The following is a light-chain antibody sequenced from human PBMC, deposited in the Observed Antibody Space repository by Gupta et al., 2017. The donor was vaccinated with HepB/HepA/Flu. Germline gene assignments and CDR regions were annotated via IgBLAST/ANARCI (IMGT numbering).Light chain of an antibody. CDR2: VKSDGSH. CDR3: QTWGTGIHWV. Sequence: QLVLTQSPSASASLGASVKLTCPLNSGLSSYAIAWHQQQPEKGPRFLMKVKSDGSHIKGDGIPDRFSGSSSGAERYLTISSLQSEDEADYYCQTWGTGIHWVFGGGTKLTVL. V-gene: IGLV4-69*01. CDR1: SGLSSYA. J-gene: IGLJ3*02.